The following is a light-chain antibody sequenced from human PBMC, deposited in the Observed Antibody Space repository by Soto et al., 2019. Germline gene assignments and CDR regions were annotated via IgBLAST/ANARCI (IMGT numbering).Light chain of an antibody. J-gene: IGLJ1*01. CDR2: DVS. Sequence: QPVLNHPASVSGVDLQAITICCTESSSDVGSYNYVSWYQQHPGRAPKPMIYDVSSRPSGVSNRFSGSKSGSTASLTISGLQTEDQADYFCTSYTTSSTYVFGTGTKVTAL. CDR1: SSDVGSYNY. CDR3: TSYTTSSTYV. V-gene: IGLV2-14*03.